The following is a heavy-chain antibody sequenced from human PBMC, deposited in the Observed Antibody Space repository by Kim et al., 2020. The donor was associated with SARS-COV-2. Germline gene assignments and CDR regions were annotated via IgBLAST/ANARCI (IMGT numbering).Heavy chain of an antibody. CDR1: GFTFSSYA. Sequence: GGSLRLSCAASGFTFSSYAMSWVRQAPGKGLEWVSTISTSGGSTYYADSVKGRFTISRDNSKNTLYLQMNSLRAEDTAVYYCAKEVVARGYYYGMDVWGQGPTVTVSS. CDR3: AKEVVARGYYYGMDV. V-gene: IGHV3-23*01. CDR2: ISTSGGST. D-gene: IGHD2-15*01. J-gene: IGHJ6*02.